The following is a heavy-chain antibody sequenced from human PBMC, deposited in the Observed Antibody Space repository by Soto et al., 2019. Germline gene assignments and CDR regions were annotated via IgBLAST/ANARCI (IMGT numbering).Heavy chain of an antibody. CDR3: ARGDSKDSYHRVCYFFYKHDMDV. D-gene: IGHD2-21*01. CDR2: INPKSGGT. Sequence: ASVKVSCKASGYSFTDYHIHWVRQAPGQGLEWMGRINPKSGGTSTAQKFQGWVTMTTDTSISTASMELTRLTSDETAIYYWARGDSKDSYHRVCYFFYKHDMDVWG. V-gene: IGHV1-2*04. J-gene: IGHJ6*02. CDR1: GYSFTDYH.